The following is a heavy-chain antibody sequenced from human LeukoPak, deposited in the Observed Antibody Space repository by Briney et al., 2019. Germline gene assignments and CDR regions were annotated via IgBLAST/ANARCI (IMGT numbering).Heavy chain of an antibody. CDR1: GFTFDDYG. CDR3: ARGYCSSTSCYFDY. Sequence: RPGGSLRLSCAASGFTFDDYGMSWVRQAPGKGLEWVSGINWNGGSTGYADFVKGRFTISRDNAKNSLYLQMNSLRAEDTALYYCARGYCSSTSCYFDYWGQGTLVTVSS. D-gene: IGHD2-2*01. J-gene: IGHJ4*02. CDR2: INWNGGST. V-gene: IGHV3-20*04.